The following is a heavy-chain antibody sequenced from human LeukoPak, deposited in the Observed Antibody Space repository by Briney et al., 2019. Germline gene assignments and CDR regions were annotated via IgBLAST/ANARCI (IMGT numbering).Heavy chain of an antibody. D-gene: IGHD1-26*01. Sequence: ASVKVSCKASGYTFTGYYIHWVRQATGQGLEWMGWMNPNSGNTGYAQKFQGRVTMTRNTSISTAYMELSSLRSEDTAVYYCARSLVVGATYPYHWGQGTLVTVSS. CDR1: GYTFTGYY. CDR3: ARSLVVGATYPYH. V-gene: IGHV1-8*02. CDR2: MNPNSGNT. J-gene: IGHJ5*02.